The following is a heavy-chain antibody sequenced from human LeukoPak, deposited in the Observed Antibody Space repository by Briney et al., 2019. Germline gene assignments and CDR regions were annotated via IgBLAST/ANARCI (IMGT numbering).Heavy chain of an antibody. Sequence: SVKVSCKASGATFSSYAISWVRQAPGQGLEWMGRIIPIFGTANYAQKFQGRVTITTDESTSTAYMELSSLRSEDTAVYYCARGDTAMVIGFDYWGQGTLVTVSS. D-gene: IGHD5-18*01. V-gene: IGHV1-69*05. J-gene: IGHJ4*02. CDR1: GATFSSYA. CDR2: IIPIFGTA. CDR3: ARGDTAMVIGFDY.